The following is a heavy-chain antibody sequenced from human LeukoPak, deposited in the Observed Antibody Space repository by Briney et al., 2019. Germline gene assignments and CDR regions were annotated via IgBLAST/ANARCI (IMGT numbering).Heavy chain of an antibody. CDR1: GGSISSGSYY. V-gene: IGHV4-61*02. Sequence: PSETLSLTCTVSGGSISSGSYYWSWIRQPAGQGLEWIGRISTTGGTNYNPSLKSRVTISVDTSKNQFSLKLSSVTAADTAVYYCARAKKGVGYDSSGYRFDYWGQGTLVTVSS. CDR3: ARAKKGVGYDSSGYRFDY. D-gene: IGHD3-22*01. CDR2: ISTTGGT. J-gene: IGHJ4*02.